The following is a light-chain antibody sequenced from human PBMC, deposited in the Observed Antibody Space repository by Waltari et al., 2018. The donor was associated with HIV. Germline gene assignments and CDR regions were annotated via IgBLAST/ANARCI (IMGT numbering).Light chain of an antibody. CDR2: WAS. CDR3: QQYFATPPT. J-gene: IGKJ4*01. CDR1: RTILYTSNNQNY. V-gene: IGKV4-1*01. Sequence: DIVMTQSPDSLAVSLGERATIKCKSSRTILYTSNNQNYLAWYQQKPGQPPKLLIYWASTRQPVVPDRFSGSGSGTDFTLTISSLQAEDVAVYSCQQYFATPPTFGGGTKVEIK.